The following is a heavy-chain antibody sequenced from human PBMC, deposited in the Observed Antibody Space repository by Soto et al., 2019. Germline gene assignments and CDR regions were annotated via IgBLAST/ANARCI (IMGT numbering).Heavy chain of an antibody. J-gene: IGHJ4*02. D-gene: IGHD4-17*01. Sequence: GGSLRLSCAASGFTFSSYTMNWVRQAPGKGLEWVSGINSGGRTYYADSVKGRFTISRDDSKNTLHLQIISLRAEDTAVYYCAKDLRPDGVWDFDYWGQGTLVTVSS. CDR1: GFTFSSYT. CDR2: INSGGRT. CDR3: AKDLRPDGVWDFDY. V-gene: IGHV3-23*01.